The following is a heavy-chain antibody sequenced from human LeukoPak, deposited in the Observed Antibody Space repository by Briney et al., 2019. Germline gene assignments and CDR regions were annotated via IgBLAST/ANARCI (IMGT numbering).Heavy chain of an antibody. D-gene: IGHD5-24*01. CDR1: GFTFSNYG. CDR3: AKDGYNGYYFDY. J-gene: IGHJ4*02. Sequence: GGSLRLSCAASGFTFSNYGMSWVRQAPGKGLEWVSAISGSGGSTYYADSVRGRFTISRDNSKNTLYLQMNSLRAEDTAVYYCAKDGYNGYYFDYWGQGTLVTVSS. CDR2: ISGSGGST. V-gene: IGHV3-23*01.